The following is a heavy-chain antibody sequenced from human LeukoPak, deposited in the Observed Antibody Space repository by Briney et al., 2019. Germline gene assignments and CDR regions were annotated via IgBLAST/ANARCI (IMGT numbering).Heavy chain of an antibody. V-gene: IGHV1-69*13. Sequence: ASVKDSCKASGGTFSSYPISGVRPAPGQGREWMGGIIPIFGTANYAQKFQGRVTITADESTSTAYMELSSLRSEDTAVYYCGVSFTSTIMFGGVIHYWGQGTLVTVSS. CDR2: IIPIFGTA. D-gene: IGHD3-16*02. CDR3: GVSFTSTIMFGGVIHY. J-gene: IGHJ4*02. CDR1: GGTFSSYP.